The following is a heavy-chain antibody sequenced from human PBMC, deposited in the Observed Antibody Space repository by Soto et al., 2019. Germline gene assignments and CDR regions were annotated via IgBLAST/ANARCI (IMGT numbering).Heavy chain of an antibody. CDR3: SRGTASGLNYGMDV. J-gene: IGHJ6*02. D-gene: IGHD5-18*01. CDR1: GFSLSTSGMC. V-gene: IGHV2-70*01. CDR2: IDWDDDK. Sequence: SGPTLVNPTQTLTLTCTFSGFSLSTSGMCVSWIRQPPGKALEWLALIDWDDDKYYSTSLKTRLTISKDTSKNQVVLTMTNMEPVDTATYFFSRGTASGLNYGMDVWGQGTTVTVSS.